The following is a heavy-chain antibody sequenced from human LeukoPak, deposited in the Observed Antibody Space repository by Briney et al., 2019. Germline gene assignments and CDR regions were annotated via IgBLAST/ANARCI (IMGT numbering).Heavy chain of an antibody. J-gene: IGHJ5*02. V-gene: IGHV1-69*13. CDR1: GAPSTTFA. CDR3: ATTSNYYGSGSSYNWFDP. CDR2: IFLIFGTA. D-gene: IGHD3-10*01. Sequence: SVKVSSKASGAPSTTFAISGVRQAPGQGLEWMGGIFLIFGTANYAQKFQGRVTITADESTSTAYMELSSLRSEDTAVYYCATTSNYYGSGSSYNWFDPWGQGTLVTVSS.